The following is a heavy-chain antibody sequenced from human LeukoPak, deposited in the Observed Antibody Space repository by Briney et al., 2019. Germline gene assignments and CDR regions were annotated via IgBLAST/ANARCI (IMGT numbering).Heavy chain of an antibody. V-gene: IGHV1-18*01. J-gene: IGHJ4*02. Sequence: ASVKVSCKASGFTFTRYGISWVRQAPGQGLEWMGLISAYNGDTKYAQKFQGRLTMTTDTSTSTAYMDLRSLRSDDTAVYYCARDPSNTSGRYPYFDYWGQGTLVTVSS. CDR1: GFTFTRYG. D-gene: IGHD6-19*01. CDR2: ISAYNGDT. CDR3: ARDPSNTSGRYPYFDY.